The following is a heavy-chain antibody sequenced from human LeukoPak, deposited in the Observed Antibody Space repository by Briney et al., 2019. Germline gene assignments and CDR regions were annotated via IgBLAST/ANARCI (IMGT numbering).Heavy chain of an antibody. CDR2: ISYDGSNK. D-gene: IGHD2-21*01. CDR3: AKDLAPIPATYTFDY. J-gene: IGHJ4*02. Sequence: QPGRSLRLSCAASGFTFSSYAMHWVRQAPGKGLEWVAVISYDGSNKYYADSVKGRFTISRDNSKNTLYPQMNSLRAEDTAVYYCAKDLAPIPATYTFDYWGQGTLVTVSS. V-gene: IGHV3-30*04. CDR1: GFTFSSYA.